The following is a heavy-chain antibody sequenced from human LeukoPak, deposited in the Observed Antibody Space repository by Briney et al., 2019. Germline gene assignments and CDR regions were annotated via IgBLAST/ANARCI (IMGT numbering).Heavy chain of an antibody. Sequence: SETLSLTCTVSGGSISSYYWSWIRQPPGKGLEWIGYIYYSGSTNYNPSLKSRVTISVDTSKNQFSLKLSSVTAADTAVYYCARHVEGATLPYYFDYWGQGTLVTVSS. CDR2: IYYSGST. CDR3: ARHVEGATLPYYFDY. D-gene: IGHD1-26*01. CDR1: GGSISSYY. J-gene: IGHJ4*02. V-gene: IGHV4-59*08.